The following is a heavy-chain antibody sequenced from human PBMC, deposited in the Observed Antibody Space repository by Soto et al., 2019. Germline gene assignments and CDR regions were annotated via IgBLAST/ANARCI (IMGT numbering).Heavy chain of an antibody. D-gene: IGHD7-27*01. J-gene: IGHJ4*02. CDR1: GFTFGDHY. CDR2: TRNKANSYTT. Sequence: GGSLRLSCAASGFTFGDHYMDWVRQAPGKGLEWVGRTRNKANSYTTEYAASVKGRFTISRDDSKNSLYLQMNSLKTEDTAVYYCARELGTYYYFDYWGQGTLVTVSS. CDR3: ARELGTYYYFDY. V-gene: IGHV3-72*01.